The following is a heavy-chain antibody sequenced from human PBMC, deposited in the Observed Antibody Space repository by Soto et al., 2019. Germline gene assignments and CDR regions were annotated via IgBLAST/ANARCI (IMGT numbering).Heavy chain of an antibody. CDR3: ARWGKYSGYRWRFDL. J-gene: IGHJ2*01. V-gene: IGHV1-18*01. Sequence: QVQLVQSGAEVKKPGASVKVSCKASGYTFTSYGISWVRQAPGQGREWMGWISAYNGNTNYAQKLQGRVTMTTDTSTSKAYKELRSLRYDDTAGYYCARWGKYSGYRWRFDLWGRGTLVTVS. CDR1: GYTFTSYG. D-gene: IGHD5-12*01. CDR2: ISAYNGNT.